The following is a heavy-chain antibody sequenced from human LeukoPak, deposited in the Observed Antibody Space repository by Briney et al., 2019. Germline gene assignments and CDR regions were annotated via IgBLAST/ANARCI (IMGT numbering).Heavy chain of an antibody. D-gene: IGHD2-15*01. V-gene: IGHV3-7*04. CDR2: IKQDGSEK. J-gene: IGHJ4*02. CDR1: GFTFSSYW. CDR3: AGGCRGGSCYG. Sequence: AGGSLRLSCAASGFTFSSYWMSWVRQAPGKGLEWVANIKQDGSEKYYVDSVKGRFTISRDNAKNSLYLQMNSLRAEDTAVYYCAGGCRGGSCYGWGQGTLVTVSS.